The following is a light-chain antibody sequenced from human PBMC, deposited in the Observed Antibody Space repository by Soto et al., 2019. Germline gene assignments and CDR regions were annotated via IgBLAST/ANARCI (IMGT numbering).Light chain of an antibody. CDR3: QQYGSSRWT. CDR1: QSVSSSY. CDR2: GAS. V-gene: IGKV3-20*01. Sequence: EIVLTQSPGTLSLSPGERATLSCRASQSVSSSYLAWYQQKPGQAPRLLIYGASSRATGIPDRFSGRGSGTDFTLTISRLEPEDFAVYYCQQYGSSRWTFGQGTKVDIK. J-gene: IGKJ1*01.